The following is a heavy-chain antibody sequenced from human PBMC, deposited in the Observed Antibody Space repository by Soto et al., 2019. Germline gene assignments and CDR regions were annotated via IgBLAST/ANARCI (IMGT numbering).Heavy chain of an antibody. Sequence: EVQLLESGGGLVQPGGSLRLSCAASGFTFSSYAMGWVRQAPGKGLEWVAAISGSGDNTYHPDSVKGRFTISRDNSKNTLVLQMNSLRAEDTAVYYCAKDLGLGGGSCYGDWGQGTLVTVSS. CDR3: AKDLGLGGGSCYGD. V-gene: IGHV3-23*01. CDR1: GFTFSSYA. J-gene: IGHJ4*02. CDR2: ISGSGDNT. D-gene: IGHD2-15*01.